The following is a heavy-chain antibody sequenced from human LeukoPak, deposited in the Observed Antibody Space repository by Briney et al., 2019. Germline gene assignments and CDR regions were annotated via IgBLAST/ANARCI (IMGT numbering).Heavy chain of an antibody. CDR3: ARDLWVVVVVAATHAFDI. Sequence: SETLSLTCTVSGGSISSGGYYWSWIRQHPGKGLEWIGYIYYSGSTYYNPSLKSRVTISVDTSKNQFSLKLSSVTAADTAVYYCARDLWVVVVVAATHAFDIWGQGTMVTVSS. CDR1: GGSISSGGYY. J-gene: IGHJ3*02. CDR2: IYYSGST. D-gene: IGHD2-15*01. V-gene: IGHV4-31*03.